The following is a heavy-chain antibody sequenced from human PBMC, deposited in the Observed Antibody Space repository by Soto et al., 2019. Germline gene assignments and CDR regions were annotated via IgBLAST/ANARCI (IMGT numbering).Heavy chain of an antibody. D-gene: IGHD6-25*01. CDR3: ARGDGRGSSGFYYYYGMDV. Sequence: QVQLVQSGAEVKKPGASVKVSCKASGFTFTNYFFHWLRQAPRQGLEWMGIISSYDGSTNYVQSLQGRVTMTSDTYTSTVYMELSSMRSEDTAVYYWARGDGRGSSGFYYYYGMDVWGHGTTVTVSS. CDR1: GFTFTNYF. CDR2: ISSYDGST. J-gene: IGHJ6*02. V-gene: IGHV1-46*01.